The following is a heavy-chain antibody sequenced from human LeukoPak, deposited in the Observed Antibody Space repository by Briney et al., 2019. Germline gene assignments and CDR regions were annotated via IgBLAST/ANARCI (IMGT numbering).Heavy chain of an antibody. V-gene: IGHV4-34*01. J-gene: IGHJ4*02. CDR2: INHSGST. CDR3: ARGGGLFDY. Sequence: SETLSLTCAVYGGSFSGYYWSWIRQPPGKGREWIGEINHSGSTNYNPSLKSRVTISVDTSKNQFSLKLSSVTAADTAVYYCARGGGLFDYWGQGTLVTVSS. D-gene: IGHD2-15*01. CDR1: GGSFSGYY.